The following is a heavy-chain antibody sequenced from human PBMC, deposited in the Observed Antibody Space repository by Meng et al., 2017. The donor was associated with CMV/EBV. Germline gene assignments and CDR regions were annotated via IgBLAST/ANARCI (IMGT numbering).Heavy chain of an antibody. CDR1: GLPISNYW. D-gene: IGHD4-17*01. Sequence: YLGEVGGGLVQPGGSLRLSCAASGLPISNYWMSWVRQAPGKGLEWVANIKNDGSERYYVDSVKGRFSISRDNADNSLYLQMNNLRAEDTAVYYCRLGHYSQDWGQGTLVTVSS. V-gene: IGHV3-7*02. CDR3: RLGHYSQD. J-gene: IGHJ4*02. CDR2: IKNDGSER.